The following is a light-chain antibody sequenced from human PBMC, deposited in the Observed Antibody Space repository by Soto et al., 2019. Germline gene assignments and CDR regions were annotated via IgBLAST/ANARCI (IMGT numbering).Light chain of an antibody. CDR1: SSNIGAGYD. Sequence: QSVLTQPPSVSGAPGQRVTISCTGSSSNIGAGYDVHWYQQLPGTAPKLLIYGNSNRPSGVPDRFSGSKSGTSASLAITGRQAEDEADYDCQSYDSSLSGSRVFGGGTQLTVL. CDR3: QSYDSSLSGSRV. CDR2: GNS. J-gene: IGLJ3*02. V-gene: IGLV1-40*01.